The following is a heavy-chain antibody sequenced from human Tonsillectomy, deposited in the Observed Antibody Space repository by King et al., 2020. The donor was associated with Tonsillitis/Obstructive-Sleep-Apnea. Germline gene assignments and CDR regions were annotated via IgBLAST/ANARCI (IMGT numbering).Heavy chain of an antibody. V-gene: IGHV3-74*01. Sequence: VQLVESGGGLVQPGGSLRLSCAAYGFTFSSYWMHWVRQAPGKGLVWVSRINSDGSSTSYADSVKGRFTISRDNAKNTLYLQMNSLRAEDTAVYYCARDPSSSWSSDAFDIWGQGTMVTVSS. CDR3: ARDPSSSWSSDAFDI. D-gene: IGHD6-13*01. J-gene: IGHJ3*02. CDR2: INSDGSST. CDR1: GFTFSSYW.